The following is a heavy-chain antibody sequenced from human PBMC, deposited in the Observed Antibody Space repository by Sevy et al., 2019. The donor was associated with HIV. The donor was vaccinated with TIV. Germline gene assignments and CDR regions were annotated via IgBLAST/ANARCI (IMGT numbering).Heavy chain of an antibody. CDR3: TKDFGDIDH. CDR2: IKSKTHGGTA. D-gene: IGHD4-17*01. V-gene: IGHV3-15*01. Sequence: GGSLRLSCAASGFTLSNAWMTWVRQAPGKGLEWVGRIKSKTHGGTADYAAHAKGRFTISRDDSQNTLYLQMNSLKTDDTALYYCTKDFGDIDHWGQGTLVTVSS. J-gene: IGHJ4*02. CDR1: GFTLSNAW.